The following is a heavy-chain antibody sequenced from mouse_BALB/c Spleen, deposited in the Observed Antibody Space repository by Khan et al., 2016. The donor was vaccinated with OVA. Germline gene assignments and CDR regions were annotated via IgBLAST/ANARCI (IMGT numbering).Heavy chain of an antibody. CDR2: IYPGDSET. CDR1: GYTFINYW. CDR3: AIGNTARFAS. V-gene: IGHV1-87*01. D-gene: IGHD2-1*01. Sequence: QVQLQQSGAELARPGASVKLSCKASGYTFINYWMQWVKQRPGRGLEWFGAIYPGDSETRYTQKFKGKATLTADTSSNTAYMQLSCLASEDFAVFYYAIGNTARFASWGQGTMVTVSA. J-gene: IGHJ3*01.